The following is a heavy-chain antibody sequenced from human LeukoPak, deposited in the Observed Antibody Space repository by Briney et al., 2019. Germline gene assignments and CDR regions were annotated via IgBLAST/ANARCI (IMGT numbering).Heavy chain of an antibody. CDR3: ARSNTAMGYFDY. J-gene: IGHJ4*02. CDR2: IYSGGST. Sequence: GGSLRLSCAASGFTFSSYAMSWVRQAPGKGLEWVSVIYSGGSTYYADSVKGRFTISRDNSKNTLYLQMNSLRAEDTAVYYCARSNTAMGYFDYWGQGTLVTVSS. V-gene: IGHV3-53*01. D-gene: IGHD5-18*01. CDR1: GFTFSSYA.